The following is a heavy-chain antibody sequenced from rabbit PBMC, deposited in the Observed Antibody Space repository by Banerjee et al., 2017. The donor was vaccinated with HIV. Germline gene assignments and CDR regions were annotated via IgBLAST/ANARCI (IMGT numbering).Heavy chain of an antibody. Sequence: QSLEESGGDLVKPGASLTLTCTASGFSFSSGYYMCWVRQAPGKGLEWIGCIRTGSGTTRYASWAQGRFTISKPPSNTVTLQMTSLTAADTATYFCARRYGSSSVYYNAMDLWGQGTLVTVS. J-gene: IGHJ3*01. V-gene: IGHV1S40*01. CDR2: IRTGSGTT. CDR3: ARRYGSSSVYYNAMDL. D-gene: IGHD1-1*01. CDR1: GFSFSSGYY.